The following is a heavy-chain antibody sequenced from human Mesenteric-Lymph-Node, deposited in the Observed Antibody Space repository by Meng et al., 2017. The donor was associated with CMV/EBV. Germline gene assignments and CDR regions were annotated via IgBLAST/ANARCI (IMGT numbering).Heavy chain of an antibody. CDR2: INPTGDYT. CDR3: ARVRKTGITIFGGYGMDV. D-gene: IGHD3-3*01. J-gene: IGHJ6*02. CDR1: GYTFTNSF. Sequence: ASVKVSCKASGYTFTNSFIHWVRQAPGQGLEWMTRINPTGDYTTYAQKFQGRVTLTRDTSTTTVSLELTSLTSEDTAVYYCARVRKTGITIFGGYGMDVWGQGTTVTVSS. V-gene: IGHV1-46*01.